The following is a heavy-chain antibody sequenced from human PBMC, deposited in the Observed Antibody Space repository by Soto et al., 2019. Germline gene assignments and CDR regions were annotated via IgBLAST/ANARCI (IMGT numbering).Heavy chain of an antibody. D-gene: IGHD6-6*01. Sequence: EVQLVESGGGLVQPGGSLRLSCAASGFTVSSNYMSWVRQAPGKGLEWVSVIYSGGSTYYADSVKCRFTISRDNSKNTLYLQMNSLRAEDTAVYYCARQRLAARPHYYYYTDVWGKGTTVTVSS. CDR3: ARQRLAARPHYYYYTDV. CDR1: GFTVSSNY. V-gene: IGHV3-66*04. CDR2: IYSGGST. J-gene: IGHJ6*03.